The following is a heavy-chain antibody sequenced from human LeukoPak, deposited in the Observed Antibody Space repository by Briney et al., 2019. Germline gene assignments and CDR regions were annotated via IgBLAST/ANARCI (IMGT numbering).Heavy chain of an antibody. CDR2: IVSDGSGT. D-gene: IGHD6-6*01. J-gene: IGHJ4*02. V-gene: IGHV3-74*01. Sequence: GGSLRLSCAASGFTFRSYWMVWVRQSPEKGLLWVSHIVSDGSGTSYADSVKGRFTISRDNAKDTLYLQMDSLRTEDTAVYYCARGAYNSSPDYWGQGALVTVSS. CDR3: ARGAYNSSPDY. CDR1: GFTFRSYW.